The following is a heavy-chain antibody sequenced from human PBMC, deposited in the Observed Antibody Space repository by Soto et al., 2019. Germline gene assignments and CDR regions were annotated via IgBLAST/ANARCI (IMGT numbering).Heavy chain of an antibody. Sequence: PSETLSLTCTVSGGSISSYYWSWIRQPPGKGLEWIGYIYYSGSTNYNPSLKSRVTISVDTSKNQFSLKLSSVTAADTAVYYRATRKDPGDYDDDAFDIWGQGTMVTVSS. J-gene: IGHJ3*02. V-gene: IGHV4-59*08. CDR3: ATRKDPGDYDDDAFDI. CDR1: GGSISSYY. CDR2: IYYSGST. D-gene: IGHD4-17*01.